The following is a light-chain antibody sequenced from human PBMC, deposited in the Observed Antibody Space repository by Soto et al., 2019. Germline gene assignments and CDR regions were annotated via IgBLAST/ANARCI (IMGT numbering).Light chain of an antibody. CDR2: AAS. CDR3: QHDDSLPPT. V-gene: IGKV1-33*01. CDR1: QDIVNS. Sequence: DIQMTQSPASLSAFVGDRVTITCQARQDIVNSLNRYQQKPGKAPKLLIYAASSLETGVPSKFSGSGSGTAFSFTVVSLQPEDFATYYCQHDDSLPPTFGPGTKVDIK. J-gene: IGKJ3*01.